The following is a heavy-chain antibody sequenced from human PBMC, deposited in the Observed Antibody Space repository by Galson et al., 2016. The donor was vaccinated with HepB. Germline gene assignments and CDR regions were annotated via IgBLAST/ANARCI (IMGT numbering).Heavy chain of an antibody. J-gene: IGHJ4*02. CDR3: ARDSGYNHFDY. D-gene: IGHD1-1*01. V-gene: IGHV3-23*01. CDR1: GFTFSSYS. CDR2: ISDSGHST. Sequence: SLRLSCAASGFTFSSYSMNWVRQAPGKGLEWVSAISDSGHSTYYADSVQGRFTLSRDNSKNMLYLEMNNLRDEDTAVYYCARDSGYNHFDYWGQGTLVTVSS.